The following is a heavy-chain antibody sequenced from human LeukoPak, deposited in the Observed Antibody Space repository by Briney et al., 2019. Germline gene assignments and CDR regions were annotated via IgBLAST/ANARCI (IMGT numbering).Heavy chain of an antibody. CDR1: GEFFSGYY. CDR3: ARQYCSATSCYFDY. J-gene: IGHJ4*02. V-gene: IGHV4-34*01. Sequence: PSETLSLTCAVYGEFFSGYYWSWVRQPPGKGLEWIGEINHSGSTNHNPSLKSRVTISVHTSKNQFSLKVNSVTAADTAVYYCARQYCSATSCYFDYWGQGALVTVSS. CDR2: INHSGST. D-gene: IGHD2-2*01.